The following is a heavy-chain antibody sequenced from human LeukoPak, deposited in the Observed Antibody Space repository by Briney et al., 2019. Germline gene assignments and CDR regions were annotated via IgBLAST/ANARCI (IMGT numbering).Heavy chain of an antibody. CDR2: ISSSSSYI. CDR3: AKLFTILGGSTGWDY. Sequence: PGGSLRLSCAASGFTFSSYSMNWVRQAPGKGLEWVSSISSSSSYIYYADSVKGRFTISRDNAKNSLYLQMNSLRAEDTAVYYCAKLFTILGGSTGWDYWGQGTLVTVSS. D-gene: IGHD3-3*01. J-gene: IGHJ4*02. CDR1: GFTFSSYS. V-gene: IGHV3-21*01.